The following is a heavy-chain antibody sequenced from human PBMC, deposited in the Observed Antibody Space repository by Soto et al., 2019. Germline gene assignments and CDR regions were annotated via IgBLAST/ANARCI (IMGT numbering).Heavy chain of an antibody. CDR1: GGSISSSSYY. D-gene: IGHD6-13*01. CDR3: ARQIVAAAGTSDYYYYGMDV. Sequence: SETLSLTCTVSGGSISSSSYYWGWIRQPPGKGLEWIGSIYYSGSTYYNPSLKSRVTISVDTSKNQFSLKLSSVTAADTAVYYCARQIVAAAGTSDYYYYGMDVWGQGTTVTVSS. J-gene: IGHJ6*02. CDR2: IYYSGST. V-gene: IGHV4-39*01.